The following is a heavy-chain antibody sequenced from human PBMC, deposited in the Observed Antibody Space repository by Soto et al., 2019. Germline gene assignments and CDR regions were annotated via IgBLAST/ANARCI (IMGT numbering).Heavy chain of an antibody. CDR2: ISSSSSYI. Sequence: EVQLVESGGGLVKPGGSLRLSCAASGFTFSSYSMNWVRQAPGKGLEWVSSISSSSSYIYYADSVKGRFTISRDNAKNSLYLQMNRLRAEDTAVYYCAGRYCGGDCYPGDYWGQGTLVTVSS. CDR1: GFTFSSYS. J-gene: IGHJ4*02. D-gene: IGHD2-21*02. V-gene: IGHV3-21*01. CDR3: AGRYCGGDCYPGDY.